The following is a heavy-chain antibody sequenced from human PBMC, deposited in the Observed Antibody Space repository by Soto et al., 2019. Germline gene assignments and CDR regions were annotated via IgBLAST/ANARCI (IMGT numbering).Heavy chain of an antibody. CDR3: AKDPFKGCSYYYYMDV. D-gene: IGHD3-16*01. Sequence: EVQLLESGGGLVQPGGSLRLSCAASGFTFSSYAMSWVRQAPGKGLEWVSAISGSGGSTYYADSVKGRFTISRDNSKNTLYLQMNSLRAEDTAVYYCAKDPFKGCSYYYYMDVWGKGTTVTVSS. CDR1: GFTFSSYA. V-gene: IGHV3-23*01. CDR2: ISGSGGST. J-gene: IGHJ6*03.